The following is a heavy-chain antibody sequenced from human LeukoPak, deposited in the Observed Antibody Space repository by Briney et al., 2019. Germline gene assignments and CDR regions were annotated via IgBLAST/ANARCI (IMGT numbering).Heavy chain of an antibody. CDR1: GGSINSGDYY. CDR2: IYYSGST. Sequence: PSETLSLTCTVSGGSINSGDYYWSWIRQPPGTGLEWIGYIYYSGSTYYNPSLKSRVTISVDTSKNQFSLKLSSVTVADTAVYYCARDAYYYDSSGYYYFDYWGQGTLVTVSS. D-gene: IGHD3-22*01. V-gene: IGHV4-30-4*01. J-gene: IGHJ4*02. CDR3: ARDAYYYDSSGYYYFDY.